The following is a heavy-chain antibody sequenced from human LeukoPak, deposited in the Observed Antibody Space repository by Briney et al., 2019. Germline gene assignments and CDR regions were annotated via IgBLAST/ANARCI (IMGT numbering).Heavy chain of an antibody. D-gene: IGHD4-23*01. V-gene: IGHV3-33*06. CDR3: AKEGAVRDYYHMDV. CDR1: GFTFSNYS. CDR2: IWYDGSKK. J-gene: IGHJ6*03. Sequence: GGSLRLSCAASGFTFSNYSMHWVRQTPGKGLEWVAVIWYDGSKKYYADSVKGRFTISRDDSKKKIYLQMNSLRAEDTAVYYCAKEGAVRDYYHMDVWGKGITVTVSS.